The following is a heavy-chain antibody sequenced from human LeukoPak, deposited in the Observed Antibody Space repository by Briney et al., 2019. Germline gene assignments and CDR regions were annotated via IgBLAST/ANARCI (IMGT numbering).Heavy chain of an antibody. CDR1: GFTFSSYI. CDR3: ARDNRDMEWELHY. V-gene: IGHV3-48*01. J-gene: IGHJ4*02. D-gene: IGHD1-26*01. CDR2: ISSSSSTL. Sequence: GGSLRLSCAASGFTFSSYIMNWVRQAPGKGLEWVSYISSSSSTLYYADSVKGRFTISRDNAKNSLYLQMNSLRAEDTAVYYCARDNRDMEWELHYWGQGTLVTVSS.